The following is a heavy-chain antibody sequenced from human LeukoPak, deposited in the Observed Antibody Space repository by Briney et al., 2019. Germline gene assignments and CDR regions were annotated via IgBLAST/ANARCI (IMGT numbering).Heavy chain of an antibody. CDR2: IYSDGST. CDR1: GLTVRNNY. D-gene: IGHD3-22*01. Sequence: GGSLRLSCAASGLTVRNNYMSWVRQAPGKGLEWVSVIYSDGSTYYEDSVKGRFTISRDTSKNTLSLQMNSLRAEDTAVYYCAKDRHSSGYYYIDYWGQGTLVTVSS. CDR3: AKDRHSSGYYYIDY. J-gene: IGHJ4*02. V-gene: IGHV3-53*01.